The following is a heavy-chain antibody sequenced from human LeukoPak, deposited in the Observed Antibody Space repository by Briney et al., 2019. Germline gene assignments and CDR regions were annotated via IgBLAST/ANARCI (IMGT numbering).Heavy chain of an antibody. J-gene: IGHJ4*02. CDR3: ARDGDYADYKDY. CDR1: GFTFSTYN. D-gene: IGHD4-17*01. CDR2: ISGSRTKI. V-gene: IGHV3-21*01. Sequence: GGSLRLSCAASGFTFSTYNMNWVRQAPGKGLEWVSSISGSRTKIYYADSVKGRFTISRDNAKNSVDLQMNSLRAEDTAVYYCARDGDYADYKDYWGQGTLVTVSS.